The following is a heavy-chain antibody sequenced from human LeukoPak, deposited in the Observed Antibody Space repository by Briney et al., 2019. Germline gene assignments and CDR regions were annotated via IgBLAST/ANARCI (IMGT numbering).Heavy chain of an antibody. J-gene: IGHJ5*02. CDR2: INPNSGGT. Sequence: ASVKVSCKASGYTFTGYYMHWVRQAPGQGLEWMGWINPNSGGTNYAQKFQGRVTMTRDTSISTAYMELSRLRSDDTAVYYCARDRGYGSGSYRRYNWFDPWGQGTLVTVSS. CDR3: ARDRGYGSGSYRRYNWFDP. CDR1: GYTFTGYY. V-gene: IGHV1-2*02. D-gene: IGHD3-10*01.